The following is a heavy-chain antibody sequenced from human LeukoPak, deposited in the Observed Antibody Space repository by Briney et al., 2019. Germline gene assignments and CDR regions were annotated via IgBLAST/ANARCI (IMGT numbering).Heavy chain of an antibody. Sequence: ARGKVSRKVSGYILTGDYTHGVRDAPGQGREWVGGINLNGGGTNYAQKFQGRVTMTRHTSISTAYMELSRLRSDDTAVYYCARDGGAGSGSYYSTYYYYGMDVWGQGTTVTVSS. V-gene: IGHV1-2*02. CDR2: INLNGGGT. CDR3: ARDGGAGSGSYYSTYYYYGMDV. J-gene: IGHJ6*02. CDR1: GYILTGDY. D-gene: IGHD3-10*01.